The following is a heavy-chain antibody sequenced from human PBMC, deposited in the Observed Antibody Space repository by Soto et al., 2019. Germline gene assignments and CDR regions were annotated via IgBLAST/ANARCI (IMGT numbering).Heavy chain of an antibody. D-gene: IGHD3-10*01. CDR1: GGSISSYY. J-gene: IGHJ6*02. Sequence: QVQLQESGPGLVKPSETLSLSCTVSGGSISSYYWSWFRRYPGKRMEWIGYVHHSWGSSYNPSLQSRGAISLDTSKRQFCLKWTSVTATDTAVYYCARQGFGPLHGLVDVWGQGTTVTVSS. CDR3: ARQGFGPLHGLVDV. V-gene: IGHV4-59*08. CDR2: VHHSWGS.